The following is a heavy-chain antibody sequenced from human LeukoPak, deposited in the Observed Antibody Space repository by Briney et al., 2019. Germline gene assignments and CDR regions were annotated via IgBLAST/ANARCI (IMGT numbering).Heavy chain of an antibody. V-gene: IGHV4-59*01. Sequence: SETLSLTCAVYGGSFSGYYWSWIRQPPGKGLEWIGYIYYSGGTNYNPSLKSRVTISVDTSKNQFSLKLSSVTAADTAVYYCARDISRWAANDAFDIWGQGTMVTVSS. D-gene: IGHD4-23*01. CDR2: IYYSGGT. J-gene: IGHJ3*02. CDR3: ARDISRWAANDAFDI. CDR1: GGSFSGYY.